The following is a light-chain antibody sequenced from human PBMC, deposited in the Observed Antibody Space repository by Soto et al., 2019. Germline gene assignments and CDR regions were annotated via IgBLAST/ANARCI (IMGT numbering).Light chain of an antibody. J-gene: IGKJ5*01. CDR2: DTS. V-gene: IGKV3D-20*02. CDR1: QSVSSSY. Sequence: IDLKHSPSTLSASPFDIVTLSFRASQSVSSSYLAWYQQKPGQAPRLLIYDTSNRATGIPARFSGSGSGTDFTLTINSLEPEDFTVYCCHQRTNRMIRFRQGTRLAIK. CDR3: HQRTNRMIR.